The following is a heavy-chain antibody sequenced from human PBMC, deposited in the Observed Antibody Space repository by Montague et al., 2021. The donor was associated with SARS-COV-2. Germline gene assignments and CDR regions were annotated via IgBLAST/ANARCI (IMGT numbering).Heavy chain of an antibody. J-gene: IGHJ4*02. V-gene: IGHV4-39*07. D-gene: IGHD6-19*01. CDR1: GGSISSYY. CDR2: IFYTGHI. CDR3: AKVRRVAVAGNYYFDY. Sequence: SETLSLTCTVSGGSISSYYWSWIRQPPGKGLEWIGTIFYTGHIYYNPSLESRLTISVDTSKNQFSLNLFSVTAADTALYYCAKVRRVAVAGNYYFDYWGQGTLVTVSS.